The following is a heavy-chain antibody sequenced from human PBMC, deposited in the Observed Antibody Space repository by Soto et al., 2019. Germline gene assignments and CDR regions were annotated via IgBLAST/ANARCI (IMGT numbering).Heavy chain of an antibody. J-gene: IGHJ6*02. V-gene: IGHV3-30-3*01. CDR2: ISYDGTDK. Sequence: QVQLVESGGGVVQPGRSLRLSCAASGFTFSNYAIHWVRQTPAKGLEWVAIISYDGTDKYYADFVRGRFTVSRVNSRNTVYLQMNSLRGDDTAVYYCARDGLMTPPMDVWGQGTTVTVSS. CDR1: GFTFSNYA. D-gene: IGHD3-16*01. CDR3: ARDGLMTPPMDV.